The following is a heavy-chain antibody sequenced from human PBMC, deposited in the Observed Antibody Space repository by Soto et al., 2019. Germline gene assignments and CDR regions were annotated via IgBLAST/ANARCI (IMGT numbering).Heavy chain of an antibody. D-gene: IGHD3-22*01. CDR3: AATGYYDSSGPPGGDAFDI. V-gene: IGHV5-51*01. J-gene: IGHJ3*02. Sequence: PGESLKISCKGSGYNFPKYWIAWVRQMPGKGLEWMGIVYPGDSSTRYNPSFQGQVTISADKSISTAYLQWSSLKASDTAMYYCAATGYYDSSGPPGGDAFDIWGQGTMVTVSS. CDR2: VYPGDSST. CDR1: GYNFPKYW.